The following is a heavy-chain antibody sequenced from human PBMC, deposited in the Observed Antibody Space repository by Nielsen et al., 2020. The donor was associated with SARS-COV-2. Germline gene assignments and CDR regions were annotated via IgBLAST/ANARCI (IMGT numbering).Heavy chain of an antibody. Sequence: GESLKISCAASGFTFSDYYMSWIRQAPGKGLEWVSYISSSSSYTNYADSVKGRFTISRDNAKKSLYLQMNSLRAEDTALYYCARVGFWNYPKLYYFDYWGQGTLVTVSS. J-gene: IGHJ4*02. D-gene: IGHD1-7*01. CDR1: GFTFSDYY. CDR3: ARVGFWNYPKLYYFDY. V-gene: IGHV3-11*05. CDR2: ISSSSSYT.